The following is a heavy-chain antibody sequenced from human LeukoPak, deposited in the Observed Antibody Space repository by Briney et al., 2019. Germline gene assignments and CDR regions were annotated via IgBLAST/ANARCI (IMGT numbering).Heavy chain of an antibody. CDR2: ITSSSSYI. CDR1: GFTFSSYH. V-gene: IGHV3-21*01. Sequence: GGSLRLSCAASGFTFSSYHMNWVRQAPGKGLEWVSSITSSSSYIYYADSVKGRFTISRDNAKNSLYLQMNSLRDEDTAVYYCVKNSNPDRYWYFDLWGRGTLVTVSS. D-gene: IGHD1-7*01. J-gene: IGHJ2*01. CDR3: VKNSNPDRYWYFDL.